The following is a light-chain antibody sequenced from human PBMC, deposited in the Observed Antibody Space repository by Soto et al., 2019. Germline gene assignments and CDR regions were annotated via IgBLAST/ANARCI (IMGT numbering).Light chain of an antibody. CDR2: DAS. V-gene: IGKV1-5*01. J-gene: IGKJ1*01. CDR3: QQYNSYSWT. Sequence: DIQITQSPSTLSASVGDRVTITCRASQSISSWLAWYQQKPGKAPKLLIYDASSLESGVPSTFSGCGSGTEFTLTISSLQPDDFATYYCQQYNSYSWTVGQGTKVDIK. CDR1: QSISSW.